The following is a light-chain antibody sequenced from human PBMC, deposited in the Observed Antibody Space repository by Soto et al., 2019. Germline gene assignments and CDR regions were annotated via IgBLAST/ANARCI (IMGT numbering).Light chain of an antibody. CDR3: QQYDSLPLS. CDR1: QSVYNN. V-gene: IGKV3-15*01. J-gene: IGKJ3*01. CDR2: GAS. Sequence: EIVMTQSPATLSVSPGERATLSCRASQSVYNNLAWYQQKPGQAPRLLIYGASTRATGIPARFSGSGSGTEFTLTISSLQSEDVATYYCQQYDSLPLSFGPGTKVELK.